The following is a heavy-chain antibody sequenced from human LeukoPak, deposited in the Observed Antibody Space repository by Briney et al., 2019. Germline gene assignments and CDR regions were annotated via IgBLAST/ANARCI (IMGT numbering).Heavy chain of an antibody. D-gene: IGHD6-13*01. V-gene: IGHV1-2*04. CDR2: INPNSGGT. Sequence: ASVKVSCKASGYTFTGYYMHWVRQAPGQGLEWMGWINPNSGGTNYAQKFQGWVTMTRDTSISTAYMELSRLRSDDTAVYYCATRIAAAHYGMDVWGQGTTVTVSS. CDR1: GYTFTGYY. CDR3: ATRIAAAHYGMDV. J-gene: IGHJ6*02.